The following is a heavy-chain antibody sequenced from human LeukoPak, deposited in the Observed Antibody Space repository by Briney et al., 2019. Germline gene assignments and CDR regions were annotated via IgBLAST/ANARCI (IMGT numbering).Heavy chain of an antibody. CDR1: GYTFTSYD. V-gene: IGHV1-8*01. Sequence: GASVKVSCKASGYTFTSYDINWVRQATGQGLEWMGWMNPNSGNTGYAQKFQGRVTMTRNTSISTAYMELSGLRSEDTAVYYCARAPLGSGYYLTFFDYWGQGTLVTVSS. D-gene: IGHD3-22*01. CDR3: ARAPLGSGYYLTFFDY. CDR2: MNPNSGNT. J-gene: IGHJ4*02.